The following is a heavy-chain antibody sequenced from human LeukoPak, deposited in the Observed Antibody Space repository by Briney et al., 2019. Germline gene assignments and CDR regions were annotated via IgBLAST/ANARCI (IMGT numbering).Heavy chain of an antibody. Sequence: ASAKVPCKASGYTFTSYGISWVRQAPGQGLEWMGWISAYNGNTNYAQKLQGRVTMTTDTSTSTAYMELRSLRSDDTAVYYCARDRVPRYYYDSSGYYASGAFDIWGQGTMVTVSS. J-gene: IGHJ3*02. CDR1: GYTFTSYG. D-gene: IGHD3-22*01. CDR2: ISAYNGNT. CDR3: ARDRVPRYYYDSSGYYASGAFDI. V-gene: IGHV1-18*01.